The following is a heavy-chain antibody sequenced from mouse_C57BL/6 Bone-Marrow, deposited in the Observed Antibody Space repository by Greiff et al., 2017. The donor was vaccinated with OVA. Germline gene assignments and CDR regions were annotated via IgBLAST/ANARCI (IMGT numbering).Heavy chain of an antibody. Sequence: EVKLVESGPGMVKPSQSLSLTCTVTGYSITSGYDWHWIRHFPGNKLEWMGYISYSGSTNYNPSLKSRISITHDTSKNHFFLKLNSVTTEDTATYYCAIGRGAPGFAYWGQGTLVTVSA. CDR1: GYSITSGYD. CDR2: ISYSGST. J-gene: IGHJ3*01. V-gene: IGHV3-1*01. CDR3: AIGRGAPGFAY.